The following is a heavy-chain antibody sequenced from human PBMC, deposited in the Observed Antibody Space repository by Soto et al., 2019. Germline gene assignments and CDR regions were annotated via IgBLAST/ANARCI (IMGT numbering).Heavy chain of an antibody. D-gene: IGHD2-15*01. CDR3: ARGRGGYCSGGSCWSFDP. Sequence: ASVKVSCKASGYTFTSYAMHWVRQAPGQRLEWMGWINAGNGNTKYSQKFQDRVTITRDTSASTAYMELSSLRSEDTAVYYCARGRGGYCSGGSCWSFDPWGQGTLVTVSS. J-gene: IGHJ5*02. V-gene: IGHV1-3*01. CDR1: GYTFTSYA. CDR2: INAGNGNT.